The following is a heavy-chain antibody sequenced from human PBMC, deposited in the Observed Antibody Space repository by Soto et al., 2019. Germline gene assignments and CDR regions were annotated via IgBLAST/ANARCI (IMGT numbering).Heavy chain of an antibody. D-gene: IGHD3-3*01. J-gene: IGHJ6*02. Sequence: QVQLVQSGAEVKKPGSSVKVSCEASGGTFSSYAISWVRQAPGQGLEWMGGIIPIFGTANYAQKFQGRVTITADESTSTAYMELSSLRSEDTAVYYCARSNYDFWSGYYTAASKGTVIYGMDVWGQGTTVTVSS. V-gene: IGHV1-69*01. CDR2: IIPIFGTA. CDR3: ARSNYDFWSGYYTAASKGTVIYGMDV. CDR1: GGTFSSYA.